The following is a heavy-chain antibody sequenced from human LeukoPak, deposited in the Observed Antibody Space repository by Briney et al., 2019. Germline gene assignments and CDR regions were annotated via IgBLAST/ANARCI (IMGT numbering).Heavy chain of an antibody. Sequence: SETLSLTCTVSDGFISSGGYYWTWIRQRPGKGLEYIGYIYYSGSTYYNPSLGSRIAISIDTSNNRFSLDLTSVTAADTAVYYCSLGTGPFDPWGQGIMVTVSS. V-gene: IGHV4-31*03. D-gene: IGHD7-27*01. CDR2: IYYSGST. CDR1: DGFISSGGYY. J-gene: IGHJ5*02. CDR3: SLGTGPFDP.